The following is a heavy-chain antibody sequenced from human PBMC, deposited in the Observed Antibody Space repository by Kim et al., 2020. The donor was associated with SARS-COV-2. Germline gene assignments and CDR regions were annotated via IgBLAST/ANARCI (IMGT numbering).Heavy chain of an antibody. J-gene: IGHJ4*02. CDR3: AREVVVRGVIIYYFDY. D-gene: IGHD3-10*01. Sequence: SLKSRDNRSGDTSKNQFSLKLSSVTAADTAVYYCAREVVVRGVIIYYFDYWGQGTLVTVSS. V-gene: IGHV4-34*01.